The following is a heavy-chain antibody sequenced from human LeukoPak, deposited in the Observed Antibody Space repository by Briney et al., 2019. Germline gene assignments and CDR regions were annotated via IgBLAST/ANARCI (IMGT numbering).Heavy chain of an antibody. D-gene: IGHD1-26*01. CDR1: GFTFSSYE. CDR2: ISSSGTI. CDR3: ARAGRPGSGTYTHDPYDY. V-gene: IGHV3-48*03. Sequence: GGSLRLSCAASGFTFSSYEMNWVRQAPGQGLEWISYISSSGTIYYADSVKGRFTISRDNAKNSLYLQMNSLRVEDTAMYYCARAGRPGSGTYTHDPYDYWGQGTLVTVSS. J-gene: IGHJ4*02.